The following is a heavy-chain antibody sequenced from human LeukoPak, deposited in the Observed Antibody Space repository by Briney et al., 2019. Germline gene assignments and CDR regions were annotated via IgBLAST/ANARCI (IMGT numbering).Heavy chain of an antibody. D-gene: IGHD1-26*01. CDR1: GFTFSSYA. V-gene: IGHV3-23*01. Sequence: PGGSLRLSCAASGFTFSSYAMSWVRQAPGKGLEWVSAISGSGGSTYYADSVKGRFTISRDNSKDTLYLQMNSLRAEDTAVYYCAKVTRELPHYYYYYMDVWGKGTTVTVSS. CDR3: AKVTRELPHYYYYYMDV. J-gene: IGHJ6*03. CDR2: ISGSGGST.